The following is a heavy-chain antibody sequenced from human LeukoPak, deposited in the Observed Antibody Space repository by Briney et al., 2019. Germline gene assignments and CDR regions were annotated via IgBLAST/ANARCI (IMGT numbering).Heavy chain of an antibody. CDR2: IGSSSSTI. J-gene: IGHJ6*02. CDR1: GFTFSSYS. D-gene: IGHD6-19*01. CDR3: ARVTYPGIAVVGAGLWVYYGMDV. V-gene: IGHV3-48*04. Sequence: PGRSLRLSCAASGFTFSSYSMNWVRQAPGKGLEWVSYIGSSSSTIYYADSVKGRFTISGDNAKNSLYLQMNSLRAEDTAVYYCARVTYPGIAVVGAGLWVYYGMDVWGQGTTVIVSS.